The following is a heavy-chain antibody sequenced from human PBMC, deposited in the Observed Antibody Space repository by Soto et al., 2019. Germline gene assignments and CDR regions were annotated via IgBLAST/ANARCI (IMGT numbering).Heavy chain of an antibody. J-gene: IGHJ4*02. CDR2: ISWNSGSI. CDR1: GFTFDDYA. Sequence: GGSLRLSCAASGFTFDDYAMHWVRQAPGKGLEWVSGISWNSGSIGYADSVKGRFTISRDNAKNSLYLQINSPRPEDTALYYCAKDRGRYDYGDYFDYWGQGILVTVSS. CDR3: AKDRGRYDYGDYFDY. V-gene: IGHV3-9*01. D-gene: IGHD4-17*01.